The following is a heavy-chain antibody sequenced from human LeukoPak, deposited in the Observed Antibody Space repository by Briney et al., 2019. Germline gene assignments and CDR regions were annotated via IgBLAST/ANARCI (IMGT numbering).Heavy chain of an antibody. J-gene: IGHJ5*02. D-gene: IGHD4-11*01. CDR1: GFNLGSYG. CDR2: ISNDGGGT. CDR3: AKDRFVGYSNYYRWFDP. Sequence: GGSLRLSCAASGFNLGSYGMSWVRQAPGKGLEWVSSISNDGGGTFSADSVRGRFTISRDNSKNTLFLQMDSLRAEDTALYYCAKDRFVGYSNYYRWFDPWGQGTLVTVSS. V-gene: IGHV3-23*01.